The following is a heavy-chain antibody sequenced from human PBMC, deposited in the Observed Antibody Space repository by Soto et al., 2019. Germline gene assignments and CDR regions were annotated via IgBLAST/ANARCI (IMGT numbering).Heavy chain of an antibody. D-gene: IGHD3-22*01. V-gene: IGHV4-39*01. Sequence: LQLQESGPGMVKPSDALSLTCPVSGGSISSSRYYWGWIRPPPGKGLEWIGSIYYSGSTYYNPSTQGRGTRALDTSKHQITLKLVSVPAAEPAVYYCGRHPIVGVIKGVQGGMDVWVQWTTVTVSS. CDR3: GRHPIVGVIKGVQGGMDV. CDR1: GGSISSSRYY. J-gene: IGHJ6*02. CDR2: IYYSGST.